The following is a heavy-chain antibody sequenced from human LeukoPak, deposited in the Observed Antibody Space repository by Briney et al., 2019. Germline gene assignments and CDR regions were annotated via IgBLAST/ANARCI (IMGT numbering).Heavy chain of an antibody. CDR2: ISSSSSYI. V-gene: IGHV3-21*04. J-gene: IGHJ4*02. D-gene: IGHD4-11*01. Sequence: PGGSPRLSCAASGFTFSSYSMNWVRQAPGKGLEWVSSISSSSSYIYYADSVKGRFTISRGNSKNTLYLQMSSLRAEDTAVYYCAKGDYSNYVRSYFDYWGQGTLVTVSS. CDR3: AKGDYSNYVRSYFDY. CDR1: GFTFSSYS.